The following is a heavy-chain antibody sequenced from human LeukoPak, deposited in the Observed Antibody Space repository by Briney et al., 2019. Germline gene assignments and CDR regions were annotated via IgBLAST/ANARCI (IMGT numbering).Heavy chain of an antibody. D-gene: IGHD6-19*01. Sequence: ASVKVSCKASGGTFISYAISWVRQAPGQGLEWMGGIIPIFGTANYAQKFQGRVTITADESTSTAYMELSSLRSEDTAVYYCATRLPYSSGWYYNWFDPWGQGTLVTVSS. CDR1: GGTFISYA. CDR3: ATRLPYSSGWYYNWFDP. V-gene: IGHV1-69*13. J-gene: IGHJ5*02. CDR2: IIPIFGTA.